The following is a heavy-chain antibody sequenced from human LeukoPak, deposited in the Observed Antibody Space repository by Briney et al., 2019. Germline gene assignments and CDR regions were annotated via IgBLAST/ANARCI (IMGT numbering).Heavy chain of an antibody. D-gene: IGHD6-13*01. V-gene: IGHV3-23*01. Sequence: GGSLRLSCAASGFTFGSYAMSWVRQTPGKSLEWVSIISNGGVTTYYADSVRGRFTISRDNSKDLLYLQMDSLRAEDTAVYYCAKLSSGSGSSFGFDSWGPGTLVTVSS. CDR1: GFTFGSYA. CDR3: AKLSSGSGSSFGFDS. CDR2: ISNGGVTT. J-gene: IGHJ4*02.